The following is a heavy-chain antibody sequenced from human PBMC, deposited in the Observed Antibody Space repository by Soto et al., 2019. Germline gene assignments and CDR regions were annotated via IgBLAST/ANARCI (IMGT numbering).Heavy chain of an antibody. CDR1: GFIVSRNY. CDR3: VRDNWPGGYFDH. J-gene: IGHJ4*02. CDR2: IYAGAST. D-gene: IGHD3-10*01. V-gene: IGHV3-53*01. Sequence: EVQLVESGGGLIQPGGSLRLSCAASGFIVSRNYMSWVRQAPGKGLEWVSVIYAGASTYYADSVKGRFTISRDNSKNKLYLQMNSLRAEDTAVYYCVRDNWPGGYFDHWGQGTLVAVSS.